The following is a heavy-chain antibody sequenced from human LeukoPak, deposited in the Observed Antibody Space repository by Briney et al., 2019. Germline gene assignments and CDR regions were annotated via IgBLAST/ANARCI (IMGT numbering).Heavy chain of an antibody. D-gene: IGHD3-22*01. CDR1: GFTFSSYE. CDR3: VRDWGYDSSGYWQKYFDT. CDR2: ISSSGSTI. V-gene: IGHV3-48*03. Sequence: GGSLRLSCAASGFTFSSYEMNWVRQAPGKGLEWVSYISSSGSTIYYADSVKGRFTISRDNAKNTVYLQMNSLRAEDTAVYYCVRDWGYDSSGYWQKYFDTWGQGTLVTVSS. J-gene: IGHJ4*02.